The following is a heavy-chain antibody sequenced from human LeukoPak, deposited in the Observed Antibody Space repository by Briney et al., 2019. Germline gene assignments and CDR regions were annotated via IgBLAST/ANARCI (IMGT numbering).Heavy chain of an antibody. V-gene: IGHV4-38-2*02. CDR3: ARRIGAAFDI. CDR2: IYHSGST. Sequence: PSETLSLTCTVSGGSISGYYWGWIRQPPGKGLEWIGSIYHSGSTYYNPSLKSRVTISVDTSKNQFSLKLSSVTAADTAVYYCARRIGAAFDIWGQGTMVTVSS. J-gene: IGHJ3*02. CDR1: GGSISGYY.